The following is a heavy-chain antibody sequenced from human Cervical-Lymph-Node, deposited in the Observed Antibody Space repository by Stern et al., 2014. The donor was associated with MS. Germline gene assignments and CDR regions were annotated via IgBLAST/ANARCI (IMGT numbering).Heavy chain of an antibody. CDR2: SIGADGST. CDR1: GFRFRRYA. Sequence: VQLVQSGGGLEQSGGSLSLSCAASGFRFRRYAMSWVRQSQGKGLEWVSSIGADGSTHYSDSVKGRFTISRDNVMAALYLQMNSLRAEDTAVYFCAKPYLYGSDSYYQTFDYWGQGTPVTVSS. D-gene: IGHD3-10*01. J-gene: IGHJ4*02. CDR3: AKPYLYGSDSYYQTFDY. V-gene: IGHV3-23*04.